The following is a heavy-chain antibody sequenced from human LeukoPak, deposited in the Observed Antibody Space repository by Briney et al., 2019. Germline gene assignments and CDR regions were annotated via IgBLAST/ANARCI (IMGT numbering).Heavy chain of an antibody. CDR3: ARTITSNWFDP. V-gene: IGHV4-34*01. CDR2: INHSGST. CDR1: GGSFSGYY. J-gene: IGHJ5*02. Sequence: SETLSLTCAVYGGSFSGYYWSWIRQPPGKGLEWIGEINHSGSTNYNPSLKGRVTISIDTSKNHFSLKMTSVSAADTAVYYCARTITSNWFDPWGQGTLVTVFS.